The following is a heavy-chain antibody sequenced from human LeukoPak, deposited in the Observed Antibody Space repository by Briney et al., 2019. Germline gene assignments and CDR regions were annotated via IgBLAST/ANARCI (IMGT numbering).Heavy chain of an antibody. J-gene: IGHJ6*03. CDR3: ARDVRSVYNFYYMDV. Sequence: GASVKVSCTAFGYTFTNDYIHWVRQSPGQGLEWMGIMNPSDGSTSYAQKFQGRVTITADESTSTAYMELSSLRSEDTAVYYCARDVRSVYNFYYMDVWGKGTTVTVSS. V-gene: IGHV1-46*01. D-gene: IGHD2-8*01. CDR2: MNPSDGST. CDR1: GYTFTNDY.